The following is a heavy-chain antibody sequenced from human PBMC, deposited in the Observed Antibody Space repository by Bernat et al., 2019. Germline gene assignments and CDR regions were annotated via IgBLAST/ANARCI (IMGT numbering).Heavy chain of an antibody. Sequence: QVRLQESGPGLVKPSGTLSLTCVVTGDSLSSGNWWSWVRQPPGKGLEWIGEIYDSGGAKYNPYLKRRVTMSVDKSKNQFSLRLSSVTAADTAVYYCARERRAYYFDPWGLGTLVTVSS. D-gene: IGHD3-22*01. V-gene: IGHV4-4*02. CDR3: ARERRAYYFDP. CDR2: IYDSGGA. J-gene: IGHJ5*02. CDR1: GDSLSSGNW.